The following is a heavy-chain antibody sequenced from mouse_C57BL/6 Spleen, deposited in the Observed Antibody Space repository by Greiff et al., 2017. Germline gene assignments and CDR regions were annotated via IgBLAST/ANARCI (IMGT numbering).Heavy chain of an antibody. CDR2: IDPDSGGT. J-gene: IGHJ4*01. V-gene: IGHV1-72*01. Sequence: VQLQQPGAELVKPGASVKLSCKASGYTFTSYWIHWVKQRPGRGLEWIGRIDPDSGGTKYNEKFKSKATLTVDKPSSTADMQLSSLTSEDSAVYYCAREGADDYYAIDYWGQGTSVTVSS. CDR1: GYTFTSYW. CDR3: AREGADDYYAIDY.